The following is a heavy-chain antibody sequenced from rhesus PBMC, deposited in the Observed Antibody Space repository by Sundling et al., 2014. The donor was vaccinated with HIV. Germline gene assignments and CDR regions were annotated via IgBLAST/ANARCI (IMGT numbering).Heavy chain of an antibody. CDR3: ARGGVAAFDV. CDR1: GGSISSSY. V-gene: IGHV4-169*01. Sequence: QLQLQESGPGLVKPSETLSVTCAVSGGSISSSYWSWIRQAPGKGLEWIGEINGDSGSTNYNPSLKSRVTISRDTSKNQFSLRLTSVTAADTAVYYCARGGVAAFDVWGPGVLVTVSS. J-gene: IGHJ5-1*01. D-gene: IGHD4-29*01. CDR2: INGDSGST.